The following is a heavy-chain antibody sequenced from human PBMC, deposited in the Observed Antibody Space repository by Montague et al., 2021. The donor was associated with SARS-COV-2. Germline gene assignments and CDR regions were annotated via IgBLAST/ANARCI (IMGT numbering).Heavy chain of an antibody. CDR3: ARPGGITGKNSLYYVY. D-gene: IGHD1-20*01. CDR1: FFSIISILSY. V-gene: IGHV4-39*01. CDR2: IYYSGST. J-gene: IGHJ4*02. Sequence: LSLPFPFSFFSIISILSYFCFIRHPPVNWLEWIGSIYYSGSTYYNPSLNLRVTLSLYTSNNQFSLKLSSLTAADTAVYYCARPGGITGKNSLYYVYWGKGTLV.